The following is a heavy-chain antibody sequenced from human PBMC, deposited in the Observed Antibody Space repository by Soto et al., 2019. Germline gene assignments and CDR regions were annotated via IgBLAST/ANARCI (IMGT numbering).Heavy chain of an antibody. D-gene: IGHD6-19*01. J-gene: IGHJ4*02. CDR1: GGTFSSYT. CDR3: ARGVPHGSGSYRRGFDY. CDR2: IIPILGIA. Sequence: SVKVSCKASGGTFSSYTISWVRQAPGQGLEWMGRIIPILGIANYAQKFQGRVTITADKSTSTAYMELCSLRSEDTAVYYCARGVPHGSGSYRRGFDYWGQGTLVTVSS. V-gene: IGHV1-69*02.